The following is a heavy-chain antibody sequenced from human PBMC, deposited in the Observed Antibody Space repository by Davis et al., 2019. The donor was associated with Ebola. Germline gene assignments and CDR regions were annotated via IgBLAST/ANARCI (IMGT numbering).Heavy chain of an antibody. CDR2: ITGSGGSR. V-gene: IGHV3-23*01. Sequence: GESLKISCAASGFTFSNYAMSWVRQAPGKGLEWVSSITGSGGSRYHADSVKGRFTISRDNSKNTLYLQMNSPRAEDTAVYYCAKDDYHSGSPFDYWGQGTQVTVSS. J-gene: IGHJ4*02. CDR3: AKDDYHSGSPFDY. D-gene: IGHD1-26*01. CDR1: GFTFSNYA.